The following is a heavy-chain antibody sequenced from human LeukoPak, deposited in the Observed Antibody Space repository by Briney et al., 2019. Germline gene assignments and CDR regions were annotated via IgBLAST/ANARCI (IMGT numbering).Heavy chain of an antibody. Sequence: QPGGSLRLSCAASGLTFSSHWMHWVRQAPGKGLVWVSRITNDGSSTTYADVVKGRFTMSRDNVKNTLYLQMNSLRVEDTAVYYCARDPRNVGLAPWGQGTLVTVSS. CDR2: ITNDGSST. CDR1: GLTFSSHW. D-gene: IGHD2-15*01. V-gene: IGHV3-74*01. J-gene: IGHJ5*02. CDR3: ARDPRNVGLAP.